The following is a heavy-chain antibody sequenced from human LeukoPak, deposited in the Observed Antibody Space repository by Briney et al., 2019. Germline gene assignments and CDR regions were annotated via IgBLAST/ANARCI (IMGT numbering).Heavy chain of an antibody. Sequence: PGESLKISCKGSGYSFSSYWIGWVRQMPGKGLEWMGIIYPGDSDARYSPSFEGQVTISVDKSISTAYLQWSSLKASDTAMYYCARLSSSWWAVDSWGQGTLVTVSS. CDR3: ARLSSSWWAVDS. CDR1: GYSFSSYW. D-gene: IGHD6-13*01. V-gene: IGHV5-51*01. CDR2: IYPGDSDA. J-gene: IGHJ4*02.